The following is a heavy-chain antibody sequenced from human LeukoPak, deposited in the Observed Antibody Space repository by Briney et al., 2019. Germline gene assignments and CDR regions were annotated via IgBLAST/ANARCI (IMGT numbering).Heavy chain of an antibody. Sequence: PGGSLRLPCAASGFTFSNYWMHWVRQTPGKGLVWVSRINSDASVTTYADSVKGRFTISRDNAKNTLYLQMNSLRAEDTAVYYCARVTAVAGTSVGVDAWGQGILVTVS. V-gene: IGHV3-74*01. CDR1: GFTFSNYW. CDR3: ARVTAVAGTSVGVDA. D-gene: IGHD6-19*01. J-gene: IGHJ4*02. CDR2: INSDASVT.